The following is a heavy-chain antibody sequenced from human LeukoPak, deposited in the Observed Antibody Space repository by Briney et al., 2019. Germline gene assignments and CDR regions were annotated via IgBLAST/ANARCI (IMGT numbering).Heavy chain of an antibody. J-gene: IGHJ4*02. CDR1: GFTFSSYS. D-gene: IGHD2-21*01. V-gene: IGHV3-48*01. CDR2: ISSSSSTI. Sequence: PGGSLRLSCAASGFTFSSYSMNWVRQAPGKGLEWVSYISSSSSTIYYAESVKGRFTISRGNAKNSLYLQMNSLRAEDTAVYYCAREGGDDLNWGQGTLVTVSS. CDR3: AREGGDDLN.